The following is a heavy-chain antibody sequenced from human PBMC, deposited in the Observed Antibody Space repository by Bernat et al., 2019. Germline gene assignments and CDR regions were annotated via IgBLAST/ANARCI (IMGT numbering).Heavy chain of an antibody. CDR3: ARDQYSSSWYDYWYFDL. V-gene: IGHV1-69*01. CDR1: GGTFSSYA. CDR2: IIPIFGTA. D-gene: IGHD6-13*01. Sequence: QVQLVQSGAEVKKPGSSVKVSCKASGGTFSSYAISWVRQAPGQGLEWMGGIIPIFGTANYAQKFQGRVTITADESTSTAYMELSSLRSEDTAMYYCARDQYSSSWYDYWYFDLWGRGTLVTVSS. J-gene: IGHJ2*01.